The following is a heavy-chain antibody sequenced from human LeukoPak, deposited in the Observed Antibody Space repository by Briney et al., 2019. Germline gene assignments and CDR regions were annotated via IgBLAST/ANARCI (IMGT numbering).Heavy chain of an antibody. CDR2: INRDGSER. CDR1: GFTFSSFA. Sequence: GGSLRLSCAASGFTFSSFAMSWVRQAPGKGLEWVANINRDGSERYYVDSVKGRFTISRDDAKSSLYLQMNSLRAEDTAVYYCARRNAMDVWGQGTTVIVFS. V-gene: IGHV3-7*03. J-gene: IGHJ6*02. CDR3: ARRNAMDV.